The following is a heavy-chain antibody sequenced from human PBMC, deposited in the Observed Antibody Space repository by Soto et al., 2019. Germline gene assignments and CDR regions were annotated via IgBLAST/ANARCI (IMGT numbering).Heavy chain of an antibody. CDR3: AGGNSGRHYLFDY. Sequence: ASVKVSCKASGYTFTSYAMHWVRQAPGQRLEWMGWINAGNGNTKYSQKFQGRVTITRDTSASTAYMELNSLRSEDTAVYYCAGGNSGRHYLFDYWGQGTLVTVS. CDR1: GYTFTSYA. J-gene: IGHJ4*02. D-gene: IGHD1-26*01. V-gene: IGHV1-3*01. CDR2: INAGNGNT.